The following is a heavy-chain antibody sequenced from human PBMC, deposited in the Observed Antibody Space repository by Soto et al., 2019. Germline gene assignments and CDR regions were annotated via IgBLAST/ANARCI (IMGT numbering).Heavy chain of an antibody. Sequence: GASVKVSCKASGGTFSSYAISWVRQAPGQGLEWMGGIIPIFGTANYAQKFQGRVTITADESTSTAYMELSSLRSEDTAVYYCAGKPEPPDGYYYYGMDVWGQGTTVTVSS. V-gene: IGHV1-69*13. CDR3: AGKPEPPDGYYYYGMDV. D-gene: IGHD2-2*01. J-gene: IGHJ6*02. CDR1: GGTFSSYA. CDR2: IIPIFGTA.